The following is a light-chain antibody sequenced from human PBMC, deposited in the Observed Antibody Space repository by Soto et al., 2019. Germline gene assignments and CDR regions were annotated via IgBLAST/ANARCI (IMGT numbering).Light chain of an antibody. Sequence: DIQMTQSPSSLSASVGDRVTITFHASQDISNYLNWYQQKPGKAPKLLIYDASNLETGVPSRFSGSGSGTDFTFTISSLQPEDIATYYCQQYDNLPALTFGGGTKVDIK. J-gene: IGKJ4*01. V-gene: IGKV1-33*01. CDR1: QDISNY. CDR2: DAS. CDR3: QQYDNLPALT.